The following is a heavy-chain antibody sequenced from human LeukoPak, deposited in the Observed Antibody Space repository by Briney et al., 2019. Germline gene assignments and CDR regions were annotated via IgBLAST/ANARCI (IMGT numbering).Heavy chain of an antibody. CDR1: GFPFSSYT. V-gene: IGHV3-64*01. D-gene: IGHD2-15*01. Sequence: QPGWPRLLSAAASGFPFSSYTMRWVRRAPGEGLEYFSVSSSNGGRTYYANSVKGRFTISRDNSKNTLYLQMGSLRAEDMAVYYCAREYCSGGSCYFAFDLWGQGTMVTVSS. CDR2: SSSNGGRT. J-gene: IGHJ3*01. CDR3: AREYCSGGSCYFAFDL.